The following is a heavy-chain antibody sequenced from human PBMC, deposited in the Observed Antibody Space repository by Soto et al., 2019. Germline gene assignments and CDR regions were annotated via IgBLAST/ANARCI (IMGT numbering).Heavy chain of an antibody. CDR2: MSHSGGT. D-gene: IGHD1-1*01. V-gene: IGHV4-34*01. CDR3: ARVERGTATTVVDAFDI. Sequence: QVQLQQWGAGLLKPSETLSLTCAVYGGFVTSGSYYWSWIRQPPGKGLEWIGEMSHSGGTHFNPSLKSRVTISVDKSKNQFTVKMSSVTAADTALYYCARVERGTATTVVDAFDIWGPGTKVTVSS. CDR1: GGFVTSGSYY. J-gene: IGHJ3*02.